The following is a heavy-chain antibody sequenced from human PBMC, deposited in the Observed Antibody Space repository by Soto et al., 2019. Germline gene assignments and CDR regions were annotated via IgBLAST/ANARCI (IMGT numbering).Heavy chain of an antibody. V-gene: IGHV3-23*01. CDR2: ISGSDNST. CDR3: APMGV. Sequence: EVQMLESGGGLVQPGGSLRLSCAAYGFNFSRYAMSCVRQAPGKGLEWVSAISGSDNSTYYADSVKGRFTIARDNSKNTLYLHMSSLRADDTAVYYCAPMGVWCQGTTVTVSS. CDR1: GFNFSRYA. J-gene: IGHJ6*02.